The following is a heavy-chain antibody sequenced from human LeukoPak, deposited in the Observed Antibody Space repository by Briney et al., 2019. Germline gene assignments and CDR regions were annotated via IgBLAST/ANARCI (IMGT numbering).Heavy chain of an antibody. CDR2: ITTNGGST. V-gene: IGHV3-64*01. CDR1: GFTFSNYA. J-gene: IGHJ4*02. CDR3: ASDLYGDPKGFDY. D-gene: IGHD4-17*01. Sequence: GGSLRLSCAAYGFTFSNYAMFWVRQAPGKGLEYVSAITTNGGSTYYANSVKGRFTISRDNSKNTLYLQMGSLRAEDMAVYYCASDLYGDPKGFDYWGQGTLVTVSS.